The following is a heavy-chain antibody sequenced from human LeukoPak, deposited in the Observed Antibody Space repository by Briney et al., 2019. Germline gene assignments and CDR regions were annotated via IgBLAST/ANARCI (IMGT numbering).Heavy chain of an antibody. D-gene: IGHD3-22*01. Sequence: ASVKVSCKVSGYTLTELSMHWVRQAPGKGLEWMGGFDPEDGETIYAQKFQGRVTMTEDTSTVTAYMELSSLRSEDTAVYYCATASSGYYFSPDYWGQGTLVTVSS. J-gene: IGHJ4*02. CDR2: FDPEDGET. CDR1: GYTLTELS. V-gene: IGHV1-24*01. CDR3: ATASSGYYFSPDY.